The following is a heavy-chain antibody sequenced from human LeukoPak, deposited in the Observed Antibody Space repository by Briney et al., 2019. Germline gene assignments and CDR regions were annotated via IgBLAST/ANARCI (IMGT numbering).Heavy chain of an antibody. D-gene: IGHD3-10*01. CDR2: IFLGDSDT. CDR3: ARHAYYGSGTHQARFDP. CDR1: GYRFTNYW. J-gene: IGHJ5*02. Sequence: HGESLKISCQGSGYRFTNYWIGWVRQMPGKGLEWMGIIFLGDSDTRYSPSFQGQVTISADKSISTAYLQWSSLKASDTAMYYCARHAYYGSGTHQARFDPWGQGTLVTVSS. V-gene: IGHV5-51*01.